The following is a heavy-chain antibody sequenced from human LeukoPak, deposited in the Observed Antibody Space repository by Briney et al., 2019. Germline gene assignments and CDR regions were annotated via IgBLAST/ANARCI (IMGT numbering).Heavy chain of an antibody. D-gene: IGHD3-22*01. CDR1: GYNFNNHD. J-gene: IGHJ4*02. CDR2: MNPNSGNA. Sequence: ASVTVSCKASGYNFNNHDINWVRQATGQGLEWLGRMNPNSGNAGYAQKLQGRVTMTRDSSTNTAYLEVTALRSDDTAVYYCAKSSGDYFFDYWGQGTLVTVSS. V-gene: IGHV1-8*01. CDR3: AKSSGDYFFDY.